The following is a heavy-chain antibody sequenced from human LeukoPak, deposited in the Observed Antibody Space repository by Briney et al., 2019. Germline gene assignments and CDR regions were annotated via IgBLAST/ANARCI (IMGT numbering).Heavy chain of an antibody. CDR3: ARTYYDILTGSYFDY. Sequence: PGRSLRLSCVASGFTFSSYAMHWVRQAPGRGLEWVSYITSSSSTIYYADSVKGRFTISRDNAKNSLYLQMDSLRAEDTAVYYCARTYYDILTGSYFDYWGQGTLVTVSS. CDR2: ITSSSSTI. V-gene: IGHV3-48*04. J-gene: IGHJ4*02. D-gene: IGHD3-9*01. CDR1: GFTFSSYA.